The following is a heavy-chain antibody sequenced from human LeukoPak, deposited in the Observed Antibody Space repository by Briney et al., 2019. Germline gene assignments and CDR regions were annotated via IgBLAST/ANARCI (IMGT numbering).Heavy chain of an antibody. V-gene: IGHV1-24*01. J-gene: IGHJ4*02. D-gene: IGHD3-22*01. Sequence: ASVKVSCKVSGYTLTELSMHWVRQASGKGLEWMGGFDPGDGETIYAQKFQGRVTMTEDTSTDTAYMELSSLRSEDTAVYYCATVFYDSSVELDYWGQGTLVTVSS. CDR2: FDPGDGET. CDR3: ATVFYDSSVELDY. CDR1: GYTLTELS.